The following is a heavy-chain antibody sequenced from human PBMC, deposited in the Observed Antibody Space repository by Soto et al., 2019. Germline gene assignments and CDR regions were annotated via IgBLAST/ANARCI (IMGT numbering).Heavy chain of an antibody. CDR2: IYHSGST. J-gene: IGHJ5*01. Sequence: SETLSLTCAVSGGSISSGGYSWSWIRQPPGKGLEWIGYIYHSGSTYYNPSLKSRVTISVDRSKNQFSLKLSSVTAADTAVYYCARGNVVPLDSWGQGTLVTVSS. CDR3: ARGNVVPLDS. D-gene: IGHD2-21*01. CDR1: GGSISSGGYS. V-gene: IGHV4-30-2*01.